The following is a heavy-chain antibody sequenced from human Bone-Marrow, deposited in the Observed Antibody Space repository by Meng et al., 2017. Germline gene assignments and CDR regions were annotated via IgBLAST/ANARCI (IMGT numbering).Heavy chain of an antibody. Sequence: SVKVSCKASGGTFSSYTISWVRQAPGQGLEWMGRIIPILGIANYAQKFQGRVTITADKSTSTAYMELRSLRSDDTAVYYCARDLSGWVRYWGQGTLVTVSS. D-gene: IGHD6-25*01. CDR2: IIPILGIA. CDR1: GGTFSSYT. V-gene: IGHV1-69*04. CDR3: ARDLSGWVRY. J-gene: IGHJ4*02.